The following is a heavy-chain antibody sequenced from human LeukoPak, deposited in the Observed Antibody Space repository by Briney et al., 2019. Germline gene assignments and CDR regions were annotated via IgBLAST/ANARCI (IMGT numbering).Heavy chain of an antibody. J-gene: IGHJ4*02. V-gene: IGHV4-34*01. D-gene: IGHD6-13*01. CDR3: ARSRIPAPGPTH. CDR2: INHSGST. CDR1: SGSFSGYS. Sequence: SETLSLTCAVYSGSFSGYSWNWIRQPPGKGLEWIGEINHSGSTDYNPSLKSRVTISVDPSKNQFSLKLSSVTAADTAVYYCARSRIPAPGPTHWGQGTLVTVSS.